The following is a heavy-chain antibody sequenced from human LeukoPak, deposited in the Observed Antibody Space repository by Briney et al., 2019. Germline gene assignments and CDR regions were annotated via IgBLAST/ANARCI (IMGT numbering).Heavy chain of an antibody. CDR2: SSGSGGSK. CDR3: AKYAYGSGIFYIFNDY. CDR1: GFTGSSTY. J-gene: IGHJ4*02. D-gene: IGHD3-10*01. V-gene: IGHV3-23*01. Sequence: GASLRLSCASSGFTGSSTYLTWGRQPPGKGLEWVSFSSGSGGSKHYADSVKGRLTISRDSPKNTLNLQMNSLRDEDTDVYYCAKYAYGSGIFYIFNDYWGQGTLVTVSS.